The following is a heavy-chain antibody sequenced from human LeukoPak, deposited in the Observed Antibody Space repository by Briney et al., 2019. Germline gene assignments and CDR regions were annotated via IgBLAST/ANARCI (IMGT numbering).Heavy chain of an antibody. CDR2: IYPGDSDT. V-gene: IGHV5-51*01. J-gene: IGHJ4*02. CDR3: ASPRSGSYSHWVYFDY. CDR1: GYSFTSYW. D-gene: IGHD3-10*01. Sequence: GESLKISCKGSGYSFTSYWIGWVRQMPGKGLEWMGIIYPGDSDTRYSPSFQGQVTISADKSISTAYLQWSSLKASDTAMYYCASPRSGSYSHWVYFDYWGQGTLVTVSS.